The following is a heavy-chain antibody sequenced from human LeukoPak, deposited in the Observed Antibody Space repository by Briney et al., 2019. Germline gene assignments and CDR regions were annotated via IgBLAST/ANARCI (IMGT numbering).Heavy chain of an antibody. J-gene: IGHJ4*02. CDR1: GGSISGYY. V-gene: IGHV4-4*07. CDR2: IYTTGTT. Sequence: PSETLSLTCTVSGGSISGYYWSWVRQPAGKGLEWIGHIYTTGTTNYNPSLKSRVTMSVDTSKNQFSLKLSSVTAADTAVYYCATERGGRSSSDWGQGTLVTVSS. D-gene: IGHD6-6*01. CDR3: ATERGGRSSSD.